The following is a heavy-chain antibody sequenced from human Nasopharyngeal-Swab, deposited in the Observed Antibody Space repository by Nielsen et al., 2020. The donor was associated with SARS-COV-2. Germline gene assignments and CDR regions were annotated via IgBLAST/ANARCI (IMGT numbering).Heavy chain of an antibody. V-gene: IGHV4-59*01. CDR3: ARVSGYELNWFDP. CDR2: IYYSGST. D-gene: IGHD5-12*01. J-gene: IGHJ5*02. Sequence: SETLSLTCTVSGGSISSYYWSWIQQPPGKGLEWIGYIYYSGSTNYNPSLKSRVTISVDTSKNQFSLKLSSVTAADTAVYYCARVSGYELNWFDPWGQGTLVTVSS. CDR1: GGSISSYY.